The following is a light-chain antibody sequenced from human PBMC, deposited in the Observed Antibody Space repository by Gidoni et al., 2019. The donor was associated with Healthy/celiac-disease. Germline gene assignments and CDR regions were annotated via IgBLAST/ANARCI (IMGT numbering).Light chain of an antibody. CDR3: QQYGNLYM. J-gene: IGKJ2*01. Sequence: DIQMTQSPSSLSASVADRVTITCQASQDISYYFNWYQQKTGKAPKLLIYAASSLGTVVPSRFSGSAARAYFTFTISMLHPEVVASYYCQQYGNLYMFGQXTKLEIK. V-gene: IGKV1-33*01. CDR1: QDISYY. CDR2: AAS.